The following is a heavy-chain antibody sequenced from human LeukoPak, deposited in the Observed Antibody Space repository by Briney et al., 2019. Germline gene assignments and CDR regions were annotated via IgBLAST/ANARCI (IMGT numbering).Heavy chain of an antibody. D-gene: IGHD6-19*01. CDR2: IYYSGST. J-gene: IGHJ6*02. CDR3: ARLRSVAGPTKYYYYYGMDV. Sequence: PSETLSLTCTVSGGSISSYYWSWIRQPPGKGLEWIGYIYYSGSTNYNPSLKSRVTISVDTSKNQFSLKLSSLTAADTAVYYCARLRSVAGPTKYYYYYGMDVWGQGTTVTVSS. V-gene: IGHV4-59*08. CDR1: GGSISSYY.